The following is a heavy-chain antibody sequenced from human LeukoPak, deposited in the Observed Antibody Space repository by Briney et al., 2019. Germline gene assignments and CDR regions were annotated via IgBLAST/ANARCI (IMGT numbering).Heavy chain of an antibody. CDR1: GFTFTTYW. D-gene: IGHD5-18*01. CDR3: ARDAVDTANAV. Sequence: GGSLRLSCAASGFTFTTYWMHWVRQAPGKGLVWVSHINSDGSITSYADSVKGRFTISRDNAKNTLYLQMNSLRAEDTAVYYCARDAVDTANAVWGQGTTVTVYS. J-gene: IGHJ6*02. V-gene: IGHV3-74*01. CDR2: INSDGSIT.